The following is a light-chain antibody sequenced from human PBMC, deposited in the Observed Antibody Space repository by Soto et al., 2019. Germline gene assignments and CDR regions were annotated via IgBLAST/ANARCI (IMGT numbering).Light chain of an antibody. J-gene: IGLJ1*01. CDR3: QSYDSSPSASYV. Sequence: QLVLTQPPSVSGAPGQRVTMSCTGSSSNIGAGHDVHWYQQLPGTAPKLLIYGDSNRPSGVPDRFSGSKSGTSASLAITGLQAEDEADYYCQSYDSSPSASYVFGTGTKLTVL. CDR2: GDS. CDR1: SSNIGAGHD. V-gene: IGLV1-40*01.